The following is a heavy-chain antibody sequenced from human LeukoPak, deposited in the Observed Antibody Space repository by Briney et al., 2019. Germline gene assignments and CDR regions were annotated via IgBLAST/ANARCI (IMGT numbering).Heavy chain of an antibody. V-gene: IGHV3-21*01. CDR3: AREVAAAGNNRWDNWFDP. CDR1: GFTFSSYS. J-gene: IGHJ5*02. D-gene: IGHD6-13*01. Sequence: PGGSLRLSCAASGFTFSSYSMNWVRQAPGKGLEWVSSISSSSSYIYYADSVKGRFTISRDNAKNSLYLQVNSLRAEDTAVYYCAREVAAAGNNRWDNWFDPWGQGTLVTVSS. CDR2: ISSSSSYI.